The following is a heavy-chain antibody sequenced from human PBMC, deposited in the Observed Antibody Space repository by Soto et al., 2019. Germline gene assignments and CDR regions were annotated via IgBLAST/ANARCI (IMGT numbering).Heavy chain of an antibody. CDR2: IYHSGST. J-gene: IGHJ6*02. Sequence: SETLSLTCAVSGGSISSGGDSWSWIRQPPGKGLEWIGYIYHSGSTYYNPSLKSRVTISVDRSKSQFSLKLSSVTAADTAVYYCAASCVGCGGFNYYGMDVWGQGTTVTVSS. D-gene: IGHD2-21*01. CDR3: AASCVGCGGFNYYGMDV. CDR1: GGSISSGGDS. V-gene: IGHV4-30-2*01.